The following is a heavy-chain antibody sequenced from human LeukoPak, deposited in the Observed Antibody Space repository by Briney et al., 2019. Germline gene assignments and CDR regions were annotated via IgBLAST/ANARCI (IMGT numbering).Heavy chain of an antibody. Sequence: SETLSLTCAVYGGSFSGYYWSWIRQTPGKGLEWIWEINHSGSTNYNPSLKSRVTISVDTSKNQFSLNLISVTAADTAVYYCARAPPRYCSSTTCSVDNWGQGTLVTVSS. CDR3: ARAPPRYCSSTTCSVDN. CDR2: INHSGST. CDR1: GGSFSGYY. J-gene: IGHJ4*02. D-gene: IGHD2-2*01. V-gene: IGHV4-34*01.